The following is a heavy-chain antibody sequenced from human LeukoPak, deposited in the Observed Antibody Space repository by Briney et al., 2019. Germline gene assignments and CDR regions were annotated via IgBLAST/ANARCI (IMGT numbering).Heavy chain of an antibody. CDR1: GFTFSSYE. CDR3: AKDGDFWSGYYYYFDY. CDR2: ISISGSNI. V-gene: IGHV3-48*03. D-gene: IGHD3-3*01. Sequence: GGSLRLSCAASGFTFSSYEMNWVRQAPGKGLGWVSYISISGSNIFYADSVKGRLTIYGDNDKNSLYLQMNSLRAEDTAVYYCAKDGDFWSGYYYYFDYWGQGTLVTVSS. J-gene: IGHJ4*02.